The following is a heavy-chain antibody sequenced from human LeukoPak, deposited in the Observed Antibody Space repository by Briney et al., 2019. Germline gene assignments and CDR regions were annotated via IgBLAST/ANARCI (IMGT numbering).Heavy chain of an antibody. J-gene: IGHJ5*02. Sequence: PGGSLRLSCAASGFTFSSYWMHWVRQAPGKGLVWVSRINSDGSSTSYADSVKGRFTISRDNAKNTLYLQVNSLRAEDTAVYYCARGYCSGGSCYHHNWFDPWGQGTLVTVSS. CDR1: GFTFSSYW. CDR2: INSDGSST. D-gene: IGHD2-15*01. V-gene: IGHV3-74*01. CDR3: ARGYCSGGSCYHHNWFDP.